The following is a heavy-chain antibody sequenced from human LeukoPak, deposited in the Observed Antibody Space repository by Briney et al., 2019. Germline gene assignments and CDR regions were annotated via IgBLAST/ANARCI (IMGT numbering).Heavy chain of an antibody. Sequence: PGGSLRLSCAASGFTVSSNYMSWVRQAPGKGLEWVSVIYSGGSTYYAASVKGRFTISRDNSKNTLYLQMNSLRAEDTAVYYCARALLPKRITMVRGVTSRGYYFDYWGQGTLVTVSS. D-gene: IGHD3-10*01. J-gene: IGHJ4*02. CDR2: IYSGGST. CDR1: GFTVSSNY. V-gene: IGHV3-66*01. CDR3: ARALLPKRITMVRGVTSRGYYFDY.